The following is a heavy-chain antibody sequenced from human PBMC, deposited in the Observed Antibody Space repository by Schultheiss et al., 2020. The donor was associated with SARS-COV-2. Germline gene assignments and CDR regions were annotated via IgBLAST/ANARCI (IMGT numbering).Heavy chain of an antibody. V-gene: IGHV1-2*02. J-gene: IGHJ4*02. CDR2: MNPNSGNT. Sequence: ASVKVSCKASGSLFTDSYVHWVRQAPGQGLEWMGWMNPNSGNTGYAQKFQGRVTMTRDTSISTAYMELSRLRSDDTAVYYCAREIKQGSGSLDYWGQGTLVTVSS. CDR1: GSLFTDSY. D-gene: IGHD3-22*01. CDR3: AREIKQGSGSLDY.